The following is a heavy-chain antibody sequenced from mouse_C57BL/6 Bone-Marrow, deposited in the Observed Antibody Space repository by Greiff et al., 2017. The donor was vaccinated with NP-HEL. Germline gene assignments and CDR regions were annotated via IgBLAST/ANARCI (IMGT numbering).Heavy chain of an antibody. CDR3: VRPGFAY. V-gene: IGHV10-1*01. Sequence: EVKLQESGGGLVQPKGSLKLSCAASGFSFNTYAMNWVRQAPGTGLEWVARIRSKSNNYATYYADSVKDRFTISRDDSESMLYLQMNNLKTEDTAMYYCVRPGFAYWGQGTLVTVSA. CDR1: GFSFNTYA. CDR2: IRSKSNNYAT. J-gene: IGHJ3*01.